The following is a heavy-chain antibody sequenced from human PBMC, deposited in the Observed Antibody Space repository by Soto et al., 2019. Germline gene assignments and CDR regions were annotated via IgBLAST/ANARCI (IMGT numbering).Heavy chain of an antibody. V-gene: IGHV4-59*01. J-gene: IGHJ4*02. Sequence: PXXTLSPPCTVPGGSLSSYYWSWIRRPPGKGLEWIGSIYYSASTNSKNSIKSRVTISVDTSKKQLSLKLSSVTAADTAVSYFARVGGGGYSYGWFDYWGQGTLGTVSS. D-gene: IGHD5-18*01. CDR1: GGSLSSYY. CDR2: IYYSAST. CDR3: ARVGGGGYSYGWFDY.